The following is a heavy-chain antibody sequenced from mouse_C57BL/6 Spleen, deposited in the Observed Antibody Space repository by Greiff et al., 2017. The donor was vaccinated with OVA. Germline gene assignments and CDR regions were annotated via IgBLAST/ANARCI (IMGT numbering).Heavy chain of an antibody. CDR3: ARQTSYAMDY. CDR1: GYAFTNYL. J-gene: IGHJ4*01. V-gene: IGHV1-54*01. Sequence: QVQLQQSGAELVRPGTSVKVSCQASGYAFTNYLIEWVKQRPGQGLEWIGVINPGSGGTNYNEKFKGKATLTADKSSSTAYMQLSSLTSEDSAVYFCARQTSYAMDYWGQGTSVTVSS. CDR2: INPGSGGT.